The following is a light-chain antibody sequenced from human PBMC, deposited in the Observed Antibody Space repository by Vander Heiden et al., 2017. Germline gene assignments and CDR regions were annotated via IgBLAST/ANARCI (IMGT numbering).Light chain of an antibody. CDR1: QSGSSN. CDR3: QLYNNWLTWT. V-gene: IGKV3-15*01. J-gene: IGKJ1*01. Sequence: IVMTQSPATLSVSPGESATLSCRASQSGSSNLAWYQQKPGQAPRLLIYGASTRATGIPARFSGSGSGTEFTLTISSLQSEDFAVYYCQLYNNWLTWTFGQGTKVEIK. CDR2: GAS.